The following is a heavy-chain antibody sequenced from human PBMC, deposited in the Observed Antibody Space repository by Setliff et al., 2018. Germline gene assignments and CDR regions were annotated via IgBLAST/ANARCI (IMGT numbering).Heavy chain of an antibody. CDR3: ARGGDGYNNGMDV. CDR1: GFTFSNYW. Sequence: GGSLRLSCAASGFTFSNYWIHWVRQVPGRGLVWVSRINSDGGTTNYADSVKGRFTTSRENAKNTLYLQLSNLRAEDTAVYYCARGGDGYNNGMDVWGQGTMVTVSS. D-gene: IGHD5-12*01. V-gene: IGHV3-74*01. J-gene: IGHJ6*02. CDR2: INSDGGTT.